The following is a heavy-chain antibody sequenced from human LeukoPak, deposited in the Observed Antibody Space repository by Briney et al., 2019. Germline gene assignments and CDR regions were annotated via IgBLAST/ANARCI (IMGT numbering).Heavy chain of an antibody. CDR1: GFTFSNAW. CDR2: IKSKTDGGTT. Sequence: GGSLRLSCVASGFTFSNAWMSWVRQAPGKGLEWVGRIKSKTDGGTTDYAAPVKGRFTISRDDSKNTLYLQMNSLKTEDTAVYYCTTLSLRFLEWLPTGYWGQGTLVTVSS. J-gene: IGHJ4*02. V-gene: IGHV3-15*01. CDR3: TTLSLRFLEWLPTGY. D-gene: IGHD3-3*01.